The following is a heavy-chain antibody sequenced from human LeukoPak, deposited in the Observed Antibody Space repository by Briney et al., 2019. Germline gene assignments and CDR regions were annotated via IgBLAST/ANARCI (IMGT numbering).Heavy chain of an antibody. V-gene: IGHV4-34*01. D-gene: IGHD3-10*01. CDR2: IDDTGSA. CDR1: GGSFSGYS. Sequence: SETLSLTCAVSGGSFSGYSWTWIRQPPGRGLEWIGEIDDTGSATYNPSLQSRVTMSVDTSKRQFSLTLTSVTAADRAVYYCAREVPYFSASGRRRNVFDFWGQGSLVTVSS. CDR3: AREVPYFSASGRRRNVFDF. J-gene: IGHJ4*02.